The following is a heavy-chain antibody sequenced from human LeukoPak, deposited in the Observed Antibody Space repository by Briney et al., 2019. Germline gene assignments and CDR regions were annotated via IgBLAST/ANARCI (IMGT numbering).Heavy chain of an antibody. Sequence: GGSLRLSCAASGFTFSSYSMNWVRQAAGKGLEWVSSISSSSSYIYYADSVKGRFTISRDNAKNSLYLQMNSLRAEDTAVYYCARAHSDIVVVPAGYWGQGTLVTVSS. V-gene: IGHV3-21*01. CDR1: GFTFSSYS. CDR3: ARAHSDIVVVPAGY. CDR2: ISSSSSYI. J-gene: IGHJ4*02. D-gene: IGHD2-2*01.